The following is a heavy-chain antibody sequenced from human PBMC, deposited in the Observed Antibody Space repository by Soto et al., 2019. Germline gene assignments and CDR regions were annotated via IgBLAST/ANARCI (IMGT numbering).Heavy chain of an antibody. J-gene: IGHJ3*02. V-gene: IGHV6-1*01. Sequence: SQTLSLTCVISGDSVSSNSAAWNWIRQSPSRGLEWLGRTYYRSKWYNDYAVSVKSRITINPDTSKNQFSLQLNSVTPEDTAVYYCARGRYYDFWSGYSDAFDIWGQGTMVTVSS. D-gene: IGHD3-3*01. CDR2: TYYRSKWYN. CDR3: ARGRYYDFWSGYSDAFDI. CDR1: GDSVSSNSAA.